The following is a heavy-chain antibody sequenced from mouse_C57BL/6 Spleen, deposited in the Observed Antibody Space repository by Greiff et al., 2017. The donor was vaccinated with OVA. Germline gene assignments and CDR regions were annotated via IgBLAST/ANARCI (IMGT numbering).Heavy chain of an antibody. CDR2: IHPNSGST. V-gene: IGHV1-64*01. Sequence: VQLQQPGAELVKPGASVKLSCKASGYTFTSYWMHWVKQRPGQGLEWIGMIHPNSGSTNYNEKFKSKATLTVDKSSSTAYMQLSSLTSEDSAVYYCAREGLRDYDAFAYWGQGTLVTVSA. CDR1: GYTFTSYW. CDR3: AREGLRDYDAFAY. J-gene: IGHJ3*01. D-gene: IGHD2-4*01.